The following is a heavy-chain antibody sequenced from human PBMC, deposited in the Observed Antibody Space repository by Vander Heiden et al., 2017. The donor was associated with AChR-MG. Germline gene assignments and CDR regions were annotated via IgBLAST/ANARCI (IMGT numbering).Heavy chain of an antibody. CDR1: AYTFPRSY. D-gene: IGHD5-18*01. CDR2: MNPNSGNT. J-gene: IGHJ4*02. CDR3: ARGLTAMVPVTG. V-gene: IGHV1-8*01. Sequence: QVQLVQSVAEVKKPGASVMVSCKASAYTFPRSYFNWVRQATGQGLEGMGWMNPNSGNTGYAKKFQGRVTMTRNTSISSAYMELSSLRSEDTAVYYCARGLTAMVPVTGWGQGTLVTVSS.